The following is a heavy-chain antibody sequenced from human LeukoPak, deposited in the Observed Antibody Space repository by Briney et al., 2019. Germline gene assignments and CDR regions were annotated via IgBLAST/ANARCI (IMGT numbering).Heavy chain of an antibody. D-gene: IGHD1/OR15-1a*01. Sequence: SETLSLTCAVYGGSFSGYYWSWIRQPPGKGLEWIGEINHSGSTNYNPSLKSRVTISGDTSKNQFSLKLSSVTAADTAVYYCARLPLIATTRGGFDPWGQGTLVTVSS. CDR3: ARLPLIATTRGGFDP. CDR2: INHSGST. J-gene: IGHJ5*02. CDR1: GGSFSGYY. V-gene: IGHV4-34*01.